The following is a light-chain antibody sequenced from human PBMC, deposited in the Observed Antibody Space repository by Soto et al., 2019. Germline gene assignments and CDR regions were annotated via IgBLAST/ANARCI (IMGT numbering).Light chain of an antibody. CDR3: QQYDNLPFT. Sequence: DIHMTQSPSSLSASVGYRFTITCQASQDIRKDLNWYQQKPGKAPKLLIYDASNLETGVPSRFSGSGSGTDSSFTISSLQPEDIETYYCQQYDNLPFTFGPGTKVDIK. CDR1: QDIRKD. J-gene: IGKJ3*01. V-gene: IGKV1-33*01. CDR2: DAS.